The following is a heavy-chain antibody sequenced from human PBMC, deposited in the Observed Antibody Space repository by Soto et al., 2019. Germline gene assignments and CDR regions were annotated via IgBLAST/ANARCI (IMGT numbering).Heavy chain of an antibody. CDR1: GFTFSAYA. CDR3: ARGSYGDYDY. V-gene: IGHV3-23*01. D-gene: IGHD2-21*01. CDR2: ISVRGSGT. J-gene: IGHJ4*02. Sequence: EVQLLESGGGLIQPGGSLRLSCAASGFTFSAYALSWVRQAPGKGLEWVSAISVRGSGTYYTDSVKGRFTISRDNSKSTLYLQMNSLRGEDTSLYYCARGSYGDYDYWGQGTLVTVST.